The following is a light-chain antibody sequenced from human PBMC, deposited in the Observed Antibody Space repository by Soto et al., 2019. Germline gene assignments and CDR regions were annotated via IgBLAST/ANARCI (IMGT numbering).Light chain of an antibody. Sequence: DIQVTQSTATLSGSIVDGVTVACRASQSVTNWLAWHQQKPGKATXLLISEASTLESGVPSRFSVSGSGTEFTLTISSMQPDDFGTYYCQEYNSFGFGQGTKGDIK. CDR3: QEYNSFG. V-gene: IGKV1-5*01. CDR2: EAS. CDR1: QSVTNW. J-gene: IGKJ1*01.